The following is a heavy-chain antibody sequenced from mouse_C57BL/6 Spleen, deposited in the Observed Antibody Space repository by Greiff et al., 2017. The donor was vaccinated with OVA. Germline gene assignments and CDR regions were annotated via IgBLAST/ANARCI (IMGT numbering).Heavy chain of an antibody. CDR3: TAFYDWYFDV. CDR2: IRLKSDNYAT. Sequence: EVKLMESGGGLVQPGGSMKLSCVASGFTFSNYWMNWVRQSPEKGLEWVAQIRLKSDNYATHYAESVKGRFTISRDDSKSSVYLQMNNLRAEDTGIYYCTAFYDWYFDVWGTGTTVTVSS. V-gene: IGHV6-3*01. CDR1: GFTFSNYW. J-gene: IGHJ1*03. D-gene: IGHD1-1*01.